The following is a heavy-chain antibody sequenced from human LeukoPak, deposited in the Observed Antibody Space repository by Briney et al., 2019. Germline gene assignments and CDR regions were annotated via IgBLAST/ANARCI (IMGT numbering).Heavy chain of an antibody. J-gene: IGHJ4*02. Sequence: GTSLRLSCAASGFTFSTYGMHWVRQAPGKGLEWVAVIWEDGTNIHYADSVKGRFTISRDNSKNTLYLQMNSLRAEDTAVYYCGRDLFMIVVPGQNVLDYWGQGTLVTVSS. CDR3: GRDLFMIVVPGQNVLDY. V-gene: IGHV3-33*01. D-gene: IGHD3-22*01. CDR1: GFTFSTYG. CDR2: IWEDGTNI.